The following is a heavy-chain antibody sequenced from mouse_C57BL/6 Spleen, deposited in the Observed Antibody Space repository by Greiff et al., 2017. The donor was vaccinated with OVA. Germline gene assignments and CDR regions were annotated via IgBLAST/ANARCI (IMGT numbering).Heavy chain of an antibody. V-gene: IGHV5-17*01. Sequence: EVKLVESGGGLVKPGGSLKLSCAASGFTFRDYGMHWVRQAPEKGLEWVAYISSGSSTIYYADTVKGRFTISRDNAKNTLFLQMTSLRSEDTAMYYCARPSWSNYWAWFACWGQGTLVTVSA. CDR2: ISSGSSTI. CDR1: GFTFRDYG. CDR3: ARPSWSNYWAWFAC. J-gene: IGHJ3*01. D-gene: IGHD2-5*01.